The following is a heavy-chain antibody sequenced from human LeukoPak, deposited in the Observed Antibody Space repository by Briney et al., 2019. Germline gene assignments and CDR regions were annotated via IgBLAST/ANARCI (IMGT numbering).Heavy chain of an antibody. CDR3: ARDLGGATGY. V-gene: IGHV3-21*01. D-gene: IGHD1-26*01. CDR2: MSSSGRHI. Sequence: GGSLRLSCAASGFTFSQYTINWVRQAPGKGLEWISSMSSSGRHIFYADSVKGRFTISRDNAKNSLYLQMNSLRAEDTAVYYCARDLGGATGYWGQGTLVTVSS. CDR1: GFTFSQYT. J-gene: IGHJ4*02.